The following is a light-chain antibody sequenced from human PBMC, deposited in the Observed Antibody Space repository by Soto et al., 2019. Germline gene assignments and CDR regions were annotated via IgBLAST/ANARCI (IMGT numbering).Light chain of an antibody. CDR3: QQYGTSFT. V-gene: IGKV3-20*01. CDR2: GAS. Sequence: EIVLTQSPGTLSLSPGERATLSCRASQSVSSSYLAWYQQKPGQAPRLLIYGASSRATGIPDRFSGSGSGTDFTLTISRLEPVDFAVYYCQQYGTSFTFGPGTKVDFK. J-gene: IGKJ3*01. CDR1: QSVSSSY.